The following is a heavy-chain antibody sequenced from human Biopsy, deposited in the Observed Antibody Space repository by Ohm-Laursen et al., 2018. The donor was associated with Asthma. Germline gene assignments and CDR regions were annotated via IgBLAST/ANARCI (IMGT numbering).Heavy chain of an antibody. CDR3: ARDMGAGPNQPPSGSGSSHLYGMDV. Sequence: SLRLSRTASGFSFDDYAMFWVRQAPGKGLEWVSGISWNSGTIGYADPVKGRFTISRDNAKNSLYLQMNSLGPEDTAVYYCARDMGAGPNQPPSGSGSSHLYGMDVWGQGTTVTVSS. CDR1: GFSFDDYA. J-gene: IGHJ6*02. CDR2: ISWNSGTI. D-gene: IGHD3-10*01. V-gene: IGHV3-9*01.